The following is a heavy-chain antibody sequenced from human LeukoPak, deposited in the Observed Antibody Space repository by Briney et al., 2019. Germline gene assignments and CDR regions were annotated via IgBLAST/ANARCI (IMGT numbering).Heavy chain of an antibody. CDR1: GFTFSNYG. CDR2: IRGNSSNI. V-gene: IGHV3-48*04. CDR3: ARGFRDTAMFLDY. Sequence: EWSLRLSCASSGFTFSNYGMNWVRQAGRNRLEWISSIRGNSSNIYYPASVSDRTTSSKNTANNSLYLQLNTMRAEDTAVYYCARGFRDTAMFLDYWGQGTLVTVYS. J-gene: IGHJ4*02. D-gene: IGHD5-18*01.